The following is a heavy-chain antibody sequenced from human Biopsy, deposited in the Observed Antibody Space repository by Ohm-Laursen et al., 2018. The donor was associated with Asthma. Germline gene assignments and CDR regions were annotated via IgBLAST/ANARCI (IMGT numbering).Heavy chain of an antibody. CDR2: LIPVLGTP. D-gene: IGHD5-12*01. J-gene: IGHJ6*02. Sequence: SSVNVSCKASGDSFSNYAISWARQAPGQGLEWMGGLIPVLGTPDHAQMFEGRVTITADESTSTAYMELSSLSSEDTAVYYCARGYSGSDRIVYYYSGLEVWGQGTTVTVSS. CDR3: ARGYSGSDRIVYYYSGLEV. V-gene: IGHV1-69*01. CDR1: GDSFSNYA.